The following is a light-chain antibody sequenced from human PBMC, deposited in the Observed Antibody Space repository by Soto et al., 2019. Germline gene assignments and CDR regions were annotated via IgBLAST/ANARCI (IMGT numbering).Light chain of an antibody. V-gene: IGLV2-14*01. CDR1: SSDVGGYNY. CDR3: SSYTSSNTYV. Sequence: QSALTQPASVSGSPGQSITISCPGTSSDVGGYNYVSWYQQHPGKAPKLIIYEVSNRPSGVSNRFSGSKSDNTASLTISGLQAEDEADYYCSSYTSSNTYVFGTGTKVTVL. CDR2: EVS. J-gene: IGLJ1*01.